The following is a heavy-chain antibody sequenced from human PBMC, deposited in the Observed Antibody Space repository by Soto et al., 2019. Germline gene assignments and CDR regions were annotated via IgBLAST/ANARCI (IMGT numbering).Heavy chain of an antibody. CDR2: IYYSGSA. J-gene: IGHJ6*02. Sequence: TSETLSLTCAVSGDSISSSDYYWGWIRQPPGKGLEWIGNIYYSGSASYHPSLKSRVTISVDRSKNQFSLKLSSVTAADTAVYYCARDRGSGSYYRGGMDVWGQGTTVTVSS. CDR3: ARDRGSGSYYRGGMDV. V-gene: IGHV4-39*07. CDR1: GDSISSSDYY. D-gene: IGHD3-10*01.